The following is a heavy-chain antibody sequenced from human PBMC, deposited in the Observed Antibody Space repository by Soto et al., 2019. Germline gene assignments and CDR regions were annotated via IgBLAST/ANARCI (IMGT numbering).Heavy chain of an antibody. V-gene: IGHV4-31*03. CDR3: ARDPAP. Sequence: SETLSLTCTVSGGSITRGGYYWSWIRQHPGKGLEWIGYIYNSGTTYYNPSLKSRVTISVDTSKNQFSLKLTSVTAADTAVYYCARDPAPWGQGALVTVSS. J-gene: IGHJ5*02. CDR2: IYNSGTT. CDR1: GGSITRGGYY.